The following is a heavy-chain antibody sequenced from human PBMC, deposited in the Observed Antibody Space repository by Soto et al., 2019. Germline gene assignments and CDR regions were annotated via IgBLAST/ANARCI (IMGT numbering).Heavy chain of an antibody. J-gene: IGHJ5*02. V-gene: IGHV3-21*01. CDR1: GFTFSSYS. D-gene: IGHD1-20*01. CDR2: ISSSSSYI. CDR3: ARDQRSNWRDYWFDP. Sequence: LGGSLRLSCAASGFTFSSYSMNWVRQAPGKGLEWVSSISSSSSYIYYADSVKGRFTISRDNAKNSLYLQMNSLRAEDTAVYYCARDQRSNWRDYWFDPWGQGTLVTVSS.